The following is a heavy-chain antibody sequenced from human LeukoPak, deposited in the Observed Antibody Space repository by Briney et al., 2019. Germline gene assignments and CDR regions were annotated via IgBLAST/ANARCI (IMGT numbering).Heavy chain of an antibody. V-gene: IGHV3-23*01. Sequence: AGGALRLSCAASGFTFSSYAMSWVRQAPGKGLEWVSAIRDSGSSTHYADSVKGRFTTSRDNSKNTLFLQMNSLRAEDTAINYCAKYGPQDSGSSHFDYWGQGALVTVSS. CDR1: GFTFSSYA. CDR3: AKYGPQDSGSSHFDY. J-gene: IGHJ4*02. CDR2: IRDSGSST. D-gene: IGHD1-26*01.